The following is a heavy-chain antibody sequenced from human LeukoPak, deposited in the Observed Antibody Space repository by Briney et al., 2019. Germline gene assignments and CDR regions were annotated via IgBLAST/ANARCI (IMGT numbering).Heavy chain of an antibody. V-gene: IGHV1-69*01. CDR1: GGTFSSYA. CDR3: AKDLNTAMDALDY. Sequence: GSSVKVSCKASGGTFSSYAISWVRQAPGQGLEWMGGIIPIFGTANYAQKFQGRVTITADESTSTAYMELSSLRSEDTALYYCAKDLNTAMDALDYWGQGTLVTVSS. J-gene: IGHJ4*02. CDR2: IIPIFGTA. D-gene: IGHD5-18*01.